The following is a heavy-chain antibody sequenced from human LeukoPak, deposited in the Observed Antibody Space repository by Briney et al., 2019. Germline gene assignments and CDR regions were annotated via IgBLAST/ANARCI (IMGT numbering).Heavy chain of an antibody. CDR2: INNDGSGK. CDR1: GFTFSNYW. V-gene: IGHV3-7*03. Sequence: GGSLRLSCTFSGFTFSNYWMKWVRQAPGKGLEWVASINNDGSGKYSVDSVKDRVTISRDNAKNSLDLQIDSLTVEDTAIYYCVRDDGDVWGKGTTVTVSS. CDR3: VRDDGDV. J-gene: IGHJ6*04.